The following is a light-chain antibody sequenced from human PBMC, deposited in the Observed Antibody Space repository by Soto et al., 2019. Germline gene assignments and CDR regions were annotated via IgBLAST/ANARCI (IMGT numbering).Light chain of an antibody. CDR1: HSLLHSNGYNY. CDR2: VGS. V-gene: IGKV2-28*01. CDR3: MQTLESRT. J-gene: IGKJ1*01. Sequence: DIVMTQSPLSLSVTPGEPASISCRSSHSLLHSNGYNYLDWYLQKPGQSPQVLIYVGSNRASGVPDRFSGTGSGTDFTLKISRVEAEDVGVYYCMQTLESRTFGQGTKVDI.